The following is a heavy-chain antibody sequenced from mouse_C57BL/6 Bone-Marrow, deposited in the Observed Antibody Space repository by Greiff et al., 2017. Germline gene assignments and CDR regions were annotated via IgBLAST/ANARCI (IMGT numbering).Heavy chain of an antibody. CDR1: GYTFTSYW. Sequence: VQLQQPGAELVMPGASVKLSCQASGYTFTSYWMHWVKQRPGQGLEWIGELDPSDSYTNYNQKFKGKSTLTVDKSSSTAYMQLSSLTSEDSAVYYCAREGYYYGSSSFAYWGQGTLVTVS. CDR2: LDPSDSYT. CDR3: AREGYYYGSSSFAY. D-gene: IGHD1-1*01. J-gene: IGHJ3*01. V-gene: IGHV1-69*01.